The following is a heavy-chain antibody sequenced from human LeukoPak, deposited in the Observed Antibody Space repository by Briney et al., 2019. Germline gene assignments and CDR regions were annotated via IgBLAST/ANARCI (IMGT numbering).Heavy chain of an antibody. J-gene: IGHJ6*02. CDR3: ARHNDYYVVGGMDV. V-gene: IGHV4-59*08. Sequence: PSETLSLTCTVSGGSISSYYWSWIRQPPGKGLEWIGYIYYSGSTNYNPSLKSRVTISVDTSKNQFSLRLSSVTAADTAVYYCARHNDYYVVGGMDVWGQGTTVTVSS. CDR2: IYYSGST. D-gene: IGHD3-10*02. CDR1: GGSISSYY.